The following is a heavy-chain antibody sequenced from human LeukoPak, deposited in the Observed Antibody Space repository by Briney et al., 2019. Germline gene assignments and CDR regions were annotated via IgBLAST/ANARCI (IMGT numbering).Heavy chain of an antibody. J-gene: IGHJ6*02. Sequence: GGSLRLSCVASGFSFSTYNMNWVRQAPGKGLEWVSSISSSSSYIYYADSVKGRFTISRDNAKNSLYLQMNSLRAEDTAVYYCARDTCSSTSCYGYYYYGMDVWGQGTTVTVSS. CDR2: ISSSSSYI. V-gene: IGHV3-21*01. CDR1: GFSFSTYN. D-gene: IGHD2-2*01. CDR3: ARDTCSSTSCYGYYYYGMDV.